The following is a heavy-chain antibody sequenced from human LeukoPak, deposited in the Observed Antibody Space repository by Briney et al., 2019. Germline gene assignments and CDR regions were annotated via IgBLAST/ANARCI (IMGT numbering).Heavy chain of an antibody. CDR3: ATTVAGYPDDYFDY. Sequence: GGSLRLSCAASGFTFSSYEMNWVRQAPGKGLEWVSYISTSDGAIKYADSVRGRFTISRDNAKNSLYLQMNSLRAEDTAVYYCATTVAGYPDDYFDYWGQGTLVTVSS. J-gene: IGHJ4*02. CDR1: GFTFSSYE. V-gene: IGHV3-48*03. CDR2: ISTSDGAI. D-gene: IGHD6-19*01.